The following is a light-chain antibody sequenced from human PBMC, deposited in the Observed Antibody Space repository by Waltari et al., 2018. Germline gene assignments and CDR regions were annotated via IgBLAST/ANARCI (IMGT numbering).Light chain of an antibody. CDR2: DAS. V-gene: IGKV3-11*01. CDR3: QQRSNWPPLT. CDR1: QSVSSY. Sequence: EIVLTQSPATLSLSPGERATLSCRASQSVSSYFAWYQQKPGQATRLLIYDASNRATGIAARFSGSGSGTDFTLTISSLEPEDFAVYYCQQRSNWPPLTFGGGTKVEIK. J-gene: IGKJ4*01.